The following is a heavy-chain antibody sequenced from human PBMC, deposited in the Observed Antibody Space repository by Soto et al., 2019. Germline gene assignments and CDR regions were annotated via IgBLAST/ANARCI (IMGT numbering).Heavy chain of an antibody. Sequence: EVQLLESGGGLVQPGGSLRLSCAASGFTFSSYAMTWVRQAPGKGLEWVSVINASGGDSRDADSVKGRFTISRDNSKNTLFLQMNSLRAEDAAIYYCAKASGTSYPWSRVFDYWGQGTRVTVSS. CDR3: AKASGTSYPWSRVFDY. V-gene: IGHV3-23*01. J-gene: IGHJ4*02. CDR2: INASGGDS. D-gene: IGHD1-1*01. CDR1: GFTFSSYA.